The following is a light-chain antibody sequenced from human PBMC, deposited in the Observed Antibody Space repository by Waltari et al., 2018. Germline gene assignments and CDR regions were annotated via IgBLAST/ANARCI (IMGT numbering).Light chain of an antibody. V-gene: IGLV1-47*01. CDR2: RNN. J-gene: IGLJ2*01. Sequence: QSVLTQPPSASGTPGQRVTISCSGSSSNIGSNYVYWYPQLPGTAPKLLIYRNNQRPSGVPDRFSGSKAGTSASLAIRGLRAEDEADYYCAAWDDSLSHVVFGGGTKLTVL. CDR1: SSNIGSNY. CDR3: AAWDDSLSHVV.